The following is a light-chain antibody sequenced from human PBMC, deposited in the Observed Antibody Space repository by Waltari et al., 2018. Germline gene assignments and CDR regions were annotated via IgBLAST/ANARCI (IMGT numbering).Light chain of an antibody. CDR1: SGSVSSAYF. Sequence: QTVVTQEPSFSVSPGGTVTLTSGLSSGSVSSAYFPSWYQQTPGQAPRMLIHSTTTPSSGVPDRFSGSILGNKAALTITGAQAEDESDYYCALYMGNGISVFGGGTRLTVL. CDR2: STT. V-gene: IGLV8-61*01. J-gene: IGLJ3*02. CDR3: ALYMGNGISV.